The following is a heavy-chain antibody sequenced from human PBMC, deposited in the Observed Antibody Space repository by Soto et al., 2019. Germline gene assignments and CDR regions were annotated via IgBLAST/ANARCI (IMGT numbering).Heavy chain of an antibody. CDR3: ARDGIGGTVFRGFCHY. D-gene: IGHD1-7*01. CDR2: IWYDGSNK. V-gene: IGHV3-33*01. CDR1: GSIFSGYG. J-gene: IGHJ4*02. Sequence: QKYLVESGGGVVQPGGSLRLSCVASGSIFSGYGMHWVRQAPGKGREWVAVIWYDGSNKYYADSVKGRFTISRDNSKNMLYLQMDSLRAEDTAVYYCARDGIGGTVFRGFCHYWGQGTLVTVSS.